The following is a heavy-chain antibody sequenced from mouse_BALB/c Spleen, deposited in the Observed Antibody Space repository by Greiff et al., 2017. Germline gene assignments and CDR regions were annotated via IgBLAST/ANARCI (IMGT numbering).Heavy chain of an antibody. J-gene: IGHJ1*01. CDR2: ISDGGSYT. D-gene: IGHD1-1*01. V-gene: IGHV5-4*02. CDR1: GFTFSDYY. CDR3: ARDDYYGSRYFDV. Sequence: EVMLVESGGGLVKPGGSLKLSCAASGFTFSDYYMYWVRQTPEKRLEWVATISDGGSYTYYPDSVKGRFTISRDNAKNNLYLQMSSLKSEDTAMYYCARDDYYGSRYFDVWGAGTTVTVSS.